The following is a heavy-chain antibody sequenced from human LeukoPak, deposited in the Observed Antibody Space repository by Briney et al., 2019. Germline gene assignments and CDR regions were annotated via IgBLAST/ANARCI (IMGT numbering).Heavy chain of an antibody. J-gene: IGHJ6*02. CDR1: GFTFSGSA. Sequence: PGGSLRLSCAASGFTFSGSAMHWVRQASGKGLEWVGRIRSKANSYATAYAASVKGRFTISRDDSKNTAYLQMNSLKTEDTAVYYCTRVGIAAGGTTYYYGMDVWGQGTTVTVSS. D-gene: IGHD6-13*01. CDR3: TRVGIAAGGTTYYYGMDV. V-gene: IGHV3-73*01. CDR2: IRSKANSYAT.